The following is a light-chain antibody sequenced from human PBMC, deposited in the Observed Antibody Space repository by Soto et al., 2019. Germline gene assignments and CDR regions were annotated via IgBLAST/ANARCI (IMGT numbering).Light chain of an antibody. V-gene: IGLV2-8*01. Sequence: QSALTQPLSASGSPGQSVTISCTGTSSDVGGYNSVSWYQQHPGKAPKLVIYEVSKRPSGVPDRFSASKSDNTASLTVSGLQAEDEADYYCSSYAGSKNLVFGGGTKLTVL. CDR1: SSDVGGYNS. J-gene: IGLJ2*01. CDR3: SSYAGSKNLV. CDR2: EVS.